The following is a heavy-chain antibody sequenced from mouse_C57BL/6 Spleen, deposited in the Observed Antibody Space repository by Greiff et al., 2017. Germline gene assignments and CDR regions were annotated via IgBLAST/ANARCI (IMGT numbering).Heavy chain of an antibody. J-gene: IGHJ2*01. CDR2: IWTGGGT. CDR1: GFSLTSYA. D-gene: IGHD1-1*01. V-gene: IGHV2-9-1*01. Sequence: VQGVESGPGLVAPSQSLSITCTVSGFSLTSYAISWVRQPPGKGLEWLGVIWTGGGTNYNSALKSRLSISKDNSKSQVFLKMNSLQTDDTARYYCARTYGSSYLYYFDYWGQGTTLTVSS. CDR3: ARTYGSSYLYYFDY.